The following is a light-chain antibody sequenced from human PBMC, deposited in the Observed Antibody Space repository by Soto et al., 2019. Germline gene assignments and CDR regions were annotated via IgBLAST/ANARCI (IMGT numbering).Light chain of an antibody. J-gene: IGLJ1*01. CDR2: EVS. Sequence: HSALTQPASVSGSPGQSITISCTGTSSDIGDYNYVSWYQQHPGKAPKLMIYEVSNRPSGVSNRFSGSKSGNTASLTISGLQAEDEADYYCSSYTSSSTPYVFGTGTKLTVL. CDR1: SSDIGDYNY. CDR3: SSYTSSSTPYV. V-gene: IGLV2-14*01.